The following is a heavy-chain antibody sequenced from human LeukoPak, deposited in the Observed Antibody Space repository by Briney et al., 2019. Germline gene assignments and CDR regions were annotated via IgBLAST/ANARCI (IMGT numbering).Heavy chain of an antibody. Sequence: ASVKVSCKASGYTFTAYYMHWVRQAPGQGLEWMGWINPNSGGTNYAQKFQGRVTMTRDTSINTAYMELSRLRSDDTAVYYCARQWLIAHAFDIWGQGTMVTVSS. D-gene: IGHD6-19*01. V-gene: IGHV1-2*02. CDR1: GYTFTAYY. CDR2: INPNSGGT. J-gene: IGHJ3*02. CDR3: ARQWLIAHAFDI.